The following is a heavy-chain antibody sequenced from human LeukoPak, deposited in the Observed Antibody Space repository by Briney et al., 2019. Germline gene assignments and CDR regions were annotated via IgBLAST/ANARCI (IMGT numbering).Heavy chain of an antibody. CDR1: GFTFTNYA. J-gene: IGHJ4*02. V-gene: IGHV3-30*09. CDR2: ISYDGTNK. CDR3: ARGFVLGAAKNYFDY. Sequence: GGSLRLSCAASGFTFTNYALHWVRQAPGKGLEWVAVISYDGTNKYYADSVKGRFAISRDNSKNTLSLQMNSLRAEDTALYYCARGFVLGAAKNYFDYWGQGTLVTVSS. D-gene: IGHD2-21*02.